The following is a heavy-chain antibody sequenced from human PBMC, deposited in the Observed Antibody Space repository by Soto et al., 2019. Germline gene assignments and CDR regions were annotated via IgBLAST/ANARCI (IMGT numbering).Heavy chain of an antibody. CDR3: TAGKLYPSLDFDY. Sequence: PGGSLRLSCTASGFTFNDYTLSWVRQAPGKGLEWVGFIRIKAYGGTTEYAASVKGRFTISRDDSKSIAYLQMNSLKTEDTAVYYCTAGKLYPSLDFDYWGQGTLVTVSS. CDR1: GFTFNDYT. CDR2: IRIKAYGGTT. V-gene: IGHV3-49*04. J-gene: IGHJ4*02. D-gene: IGHD2-8*01.